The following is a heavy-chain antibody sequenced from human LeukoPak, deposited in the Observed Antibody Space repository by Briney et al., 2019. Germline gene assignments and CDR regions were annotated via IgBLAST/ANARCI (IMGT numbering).Heavy chain of an antibody. CDR3: AKGSGNWFDP. Sequence: PGGSLRLSCAASGFTFSSYAMSWVRQAPGKGLEWVSSISGSDSSTHYADSVKGRFTVSRDNSKNTLYLQMNSLRAEDTAVYYCAKGSGNWFDPWGQGTLVTVSS. D-gene: IGHD7-27*01. V-gene: IGHV3-23*01. CDR2: ISGSDSST. CDR1: GFTFSSYA. J-gene: IGHJ5*02.